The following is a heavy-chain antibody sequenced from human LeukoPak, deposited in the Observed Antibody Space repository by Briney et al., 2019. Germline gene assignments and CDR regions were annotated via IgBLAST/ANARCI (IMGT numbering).Heavy chain of an antibody. J-gene: IGHJ6*02. CDR3: ARDDYYYYGMDV. Sequence: GGSLRLSCAASGFTVSSNYMSWVRQAPGKGLEWVSVIYSGSSTYYADSVKGRFTISRDNSKNTLYLQMNSLRAEDTAVYYCARDDYYYYGMDVWGQGATVTVSS. V-gene: IGHV3-53*01. CDR2: IYSGSST. CDR1: GFTVSSNY.